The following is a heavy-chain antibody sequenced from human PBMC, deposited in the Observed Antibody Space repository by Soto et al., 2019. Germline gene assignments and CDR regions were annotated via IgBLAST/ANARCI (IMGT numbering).Heavy chain of an antibody. CDR1: GYTFTNYG. V-gene: IGHV1-18*01. D-gene: IGHD4-17*01. Sequence: ASVKVSCKASGYTFTNYGFTWVRQAPGQGLEWLGWISTYNGNTKYAQKVQGRPTMTTDTSTSTANMELTSLRSDDTALYYCARTTVTASYYYMDVWGKGSTVTVS. CDR2: ISTYNGNT. CDR3: ARTTVTASYYYMDV. J-gene: IGHJ6*03.